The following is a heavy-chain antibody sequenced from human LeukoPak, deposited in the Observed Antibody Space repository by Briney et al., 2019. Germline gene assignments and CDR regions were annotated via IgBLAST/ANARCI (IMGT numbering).Heavy chain of an antibody. CDR1: GFTFDDYA. CDR2: ISWDGGVS. CDR3: AKDSPSGSYSLEN. V-gene: IGHV3-43D*03. D-gene: IGHD1-26*01. Sequence: GGSLRLSCAASGFTFDDYAMHWVRHPPGKGLEWVSVISWDGGVSYYADSVKGRFTISRDNSKNSLYLQMNSLRAEDTALYYCAKDSPSGSYSLENWGQGTLVTVSS. J-gene: IGHJ4*02.